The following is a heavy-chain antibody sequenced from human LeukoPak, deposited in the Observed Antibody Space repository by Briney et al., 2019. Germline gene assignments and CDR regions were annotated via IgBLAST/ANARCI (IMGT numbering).Heavy chain of an antibody. Sequence: PGRSLRLSCAASGFTFSSYGMHWVRQAPGKGLEWVAVIWYDGSNKYYADSVKGRFTISRDNSKNTLYLQMNSLRAEDTAVYYCARAGGVAVAGPLDYWGQGTLVTVSS. D-gene: IGHD6-19*01. CDR3: ARAGGVAVAGPLDY. CDR1: GFTFSSYG. V-gene: IGHV3-33*08. CDR2: IWYDGSNK. J-gene: IGHJ4*02.